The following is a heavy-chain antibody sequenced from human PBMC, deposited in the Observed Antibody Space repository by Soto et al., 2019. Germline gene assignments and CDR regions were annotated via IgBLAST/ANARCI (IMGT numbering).Heavy chain of an antibody. CDR3: ARFYYDSSGYLPSPYYYYYGMDV. CDR2: IDNDGSGT. CDR1: GFNISSNW. V-gene: IGHV3-74*01. D-gene: IGHD3-22*01. Sequence: PGGSLRLSCAASGFNISSNWIHWVRQAPGKGLVWVSRIDNDGSGTSYAESVKGRFTISRDVAKNTVYLQMNSLRAEDTAVYYCARFYYDSSGYLPSPYYYYYGMDVWGQGTTVTVSS. J-gene: IGHJ6*02.